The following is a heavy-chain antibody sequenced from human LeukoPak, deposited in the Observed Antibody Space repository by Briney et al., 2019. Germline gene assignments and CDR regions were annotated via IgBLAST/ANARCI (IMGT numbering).Heavy chain of an antibody. CDR3: ARVDLLTGYYFFDY. V-gene: IGHV1-18*01. J-gene: IGHJ4*02. Sequence: ASVKVSCKASGYTFTSYAMHWVRQAPGQGLEWVGWIRGDNGNTNYAQKFQGRVTMTTDTSTSTVYMELKSLGSDETAVYYCARVDLLTGYYFFDYWGQGTLVTVSS. CDR1: GYTFTSYA. D-gene: IGHD3-9*01. CDR2: IRGDNGNT.